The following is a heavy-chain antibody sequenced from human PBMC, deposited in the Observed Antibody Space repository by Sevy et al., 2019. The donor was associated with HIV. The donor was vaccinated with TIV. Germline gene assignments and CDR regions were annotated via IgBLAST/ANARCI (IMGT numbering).Heavy chain of an antibody. D-gene: IGHD3-22*01. CDR3: AAKFDTTGYYRGFDI. J-gene: IGHJ3*02. Sequence: ASVKVSCKASGGTLKNFAVNWVRLAPGQGIEWMGRVIPVSGASNYIPKYRGRITLTADESTGTAYMELRRLRSDDTAVYYCAAKFDTTGYYRGFDISGQGTWVTVSS. CDR2: VIPVSGAS. V-gene: IGHV1-69*13. CDR1: GGTLKNFA.